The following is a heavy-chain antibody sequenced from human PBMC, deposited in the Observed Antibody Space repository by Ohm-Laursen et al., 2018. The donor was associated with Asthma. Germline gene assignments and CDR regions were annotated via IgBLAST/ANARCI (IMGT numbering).Heavy chain of an antibody. V-gene: IGHV1-8*02. CDR1: GGTFSSYA. CDR3: ARGHPAGTTEQYDY. CDR2: MNPNSGNT. J-gene: IGHJ4*02. Sequence: GSSVKVSCKASGGTFSSYAISWVRQAPGQGLEWMGWMNPNSGNTGYAQKFQGRVTMTRNTSISTAYMELSSLRSEDTAVYYCARGHPAGTTEQYDYWGQGTLVTVSS. D-gene: IGHD1-7*01.